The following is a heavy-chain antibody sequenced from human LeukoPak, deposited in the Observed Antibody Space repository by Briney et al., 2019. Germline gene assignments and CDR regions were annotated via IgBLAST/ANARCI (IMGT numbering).Heavy chain of an antibody. CDR2: IIPIFGTA. D-gene: IGHD3-22*01. CDR1: GGTFSSYA. J-gene: IGHJ3*02. Sequence: GASVKVSCKASGGTFSSYAISWVRQAPGQGLEWMGGIIPIFGTANYAQKFQGRVTITTDESTSTAYMELSSLRSEDTAVYYCARDLSYYDSSGYYDPPSDAFDIWGQGTMVTVSS. CDR3: ARDLSYYDSSGYYDPPSDAFDI. V-gene: IGHV1-69*05.